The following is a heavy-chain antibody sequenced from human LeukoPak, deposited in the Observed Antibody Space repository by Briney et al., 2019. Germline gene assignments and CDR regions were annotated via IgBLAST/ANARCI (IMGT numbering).Heavy chain of an antibody. CDR1: GGSISSYY. Sequence: SETLSLTCTVSGGSISSYYWSWIRQPPGKGLEWIGYIYYSGSTNYNPSLKSRVTISVDTSKNQFSLKLSSVTAADTAVYYCARAYSSSWYKLGHHFDYWGQGTLVTVSS. J-gene: IGHJ4*02. D-gene: IGHD6-13*01. V-gene: IGHV4-59*12. CDR3: ARAYSSSWYKLGHHFDY. CDR2: IYYSGST.